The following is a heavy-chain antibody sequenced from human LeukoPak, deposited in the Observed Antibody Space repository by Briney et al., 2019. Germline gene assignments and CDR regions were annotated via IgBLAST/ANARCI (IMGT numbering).Heavy chain of an antibody. V-gene: IGHV4-59*08. D-gene: IGHD2-15*01. CDR3: ARRYCTGGTCYSFAFDI. CDR1: GASISSHY. J-gene: IGHJ3*02. Sequence: TSETLSLTCTVSGASISSHYWSWIRQPPGKGLEWIGYIYYSGSTNYNPSLKSRVTISLDTSKNQFSLKLSSVTAADTAVYYCARRYCTGGTCYSFAFDIWGQGTMVTVSS. CDR2: IYYSGST.